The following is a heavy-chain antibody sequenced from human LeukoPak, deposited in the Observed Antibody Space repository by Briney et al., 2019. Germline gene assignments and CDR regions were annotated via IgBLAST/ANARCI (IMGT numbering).Heavy chain of an antibody. V-gene: IGHV3-30-3*01. D-gene: IGHD2-8*01. CDR1: GFTFSSYA. CDR2: ISYDGSNK. CDR3: AREPHDSRLVYYFDY. J-gene: IGHJ4*02. Sequence: GGSLRLSCAASGFTFSSYAMHWVRQAPGKGLEWVAVISYDGSNKYYADSVKGRFTISRDNSKNTLYLQMNSLRAEDTAVYYCAREPHDSRLVYYFDYWGQGTLVTVSS.